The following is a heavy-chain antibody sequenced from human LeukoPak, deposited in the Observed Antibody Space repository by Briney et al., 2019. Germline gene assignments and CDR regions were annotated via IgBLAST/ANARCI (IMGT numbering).Heavy chain of an antibody. V-gene: IGHV4-34*01. CDR2: INHSGST. D-gene: IGHD2-15*01. CDR3: AIIVAPDTDSPFLGY. J-gene: IGHJ4*02. Sequence: PSETLSLTCAVYGGSFSGYYWSWIRQPPGKGLEWIGEINHSGSTNYNPSLKSRVTISVDTSKNQFSLELSSVTAADTAVYYCAIIVAPDTDSPFLGYWGQGTLVTVSS. CDR1: GGSFSGYY.